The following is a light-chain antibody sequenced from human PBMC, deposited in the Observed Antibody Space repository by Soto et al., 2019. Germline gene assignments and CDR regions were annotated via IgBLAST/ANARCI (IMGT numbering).Light chain of an antibody. J-gene: IGKJ2*01. V-gene: IGKV3-20*01. CDR1: QSVPSNF. CDR2: GAS. CDR3: QQYGNFPYT. Sequence: EIVLTQSPGTLSLSPGERATLSCRASQSVPSNFVAWYQQKPGQAPRLLIYGASYRATGIADRFSGSGSGTDFTFTISRLEPEDFAVYYCQQYGNFPYTFGQGTKLEIK.